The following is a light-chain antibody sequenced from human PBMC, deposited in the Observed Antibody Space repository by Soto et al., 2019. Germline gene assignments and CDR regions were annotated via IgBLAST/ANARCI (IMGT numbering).Light chain of an antibody. CDR3: CSNAGSNSFV. V-gene: IGLV2-8*01. CDR1: SSDVGGYNY. J-gene: IGLJ1*01. Sequence: QSVLTQPPSASGSPVQSVTISCTGTSSDVGGYNYVSWYQQHPGKAPKLLIYEVTKRPSGVPDRFSGSKSGNTASLTVSGLQADDEAEYYCCSNAGSNSFVFGTGTKVTV. CDR2: EVT.